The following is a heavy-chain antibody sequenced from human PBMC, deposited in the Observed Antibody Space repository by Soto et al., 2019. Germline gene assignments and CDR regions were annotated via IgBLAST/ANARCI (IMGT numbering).Heavy chain of an antibody. CDR3: ARVERGTATTVVDAFDI. CDR1: GGFVSSGSYY. D-gene: IGHD1-1*01. J-gene: IGHJ3*02. CDR2: MSHSGGT. Sequence: QVQLQQWGAGLLKPSETLSLTCAVYGGFVSSGSYYWSWIRQPPGKGLEWIGEMSHSGGTHFNPSLRSRVTISVDTSKNQFSLKMSSVTAADSALYYCARVERGTATTVVDAFDIWGPGTMVTVCS. V-gene: IGHV4-34*01.